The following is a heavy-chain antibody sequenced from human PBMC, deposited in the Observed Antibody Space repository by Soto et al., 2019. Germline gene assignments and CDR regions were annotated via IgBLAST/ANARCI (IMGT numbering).Heavy chain of an antibody. CDR1: GFSLSTSGVG. V-gene: IGHV2-5*02. Sequence: QITLKESGPTLVKPTQTLTLTCTFSGFSLSTSGVGVGWIRQPPGKALEWLALIYCDDDKRYSPSLKSRLTITKDTSKNQVVLTMTNMDPVDTATYYCAHSAYYYDSSGYANFDYWGQGTLVTVSS. D-gene: IGHD3-22*01. CDR2: IYCDDDK. J-gene: IGHJ4*02. CDR3: AHSAYYYDSSGYANFDY.